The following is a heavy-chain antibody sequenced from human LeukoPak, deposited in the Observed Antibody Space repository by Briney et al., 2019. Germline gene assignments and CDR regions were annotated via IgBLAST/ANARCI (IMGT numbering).Heavy chain of an antibody. D-gene: IGHD3-9*01. CDR3: ARDEDILTGYYYY. CDR1: GFTFSSYS. CDR2: SSSSSSTI. Sequence: GGSLRLSCAASGFTFSSYSMNWVRQAPGKGLEWVSYSSSSSSTIYYADSVKGRFTISRDNAKNSLYLQMNSLRAEDTAVYYCARDEDILTGYYYYWGQGTLVTVSS. V-gene: IGHV3-48*01. J-gene: IGHJ4*02.